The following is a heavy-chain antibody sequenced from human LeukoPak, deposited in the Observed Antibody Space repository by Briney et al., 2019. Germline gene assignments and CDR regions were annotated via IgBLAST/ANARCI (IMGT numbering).Heavy chain of an antibody. D-gene: IGHD3-10*01. J-gene: IGHJ4*02. CDR1: GYTFTSYA. Sequence: ASVKVSCKASGYTFTSYAMHWVRQAPGQRLEWMGWINAGNGNTKYSQKSQGRVTITRDTSASTAYMELSSLRSEDTAVYYCARDSYYYGSGNFDYWGQGTLVTVSS. V-gene: IGHV1-3*01. CDR2: INAGNGNT. CDR3: ARDSYYYGSGNFDY.